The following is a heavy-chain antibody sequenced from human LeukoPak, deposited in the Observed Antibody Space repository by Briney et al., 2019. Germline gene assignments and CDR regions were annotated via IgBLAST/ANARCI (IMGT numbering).Heavy chain of an antibody. Sequence: GSLRLSCAASGFTVSSNYMTWVRQAPGKGLEWVSAISGSGGSTYYADSVKGRFTISRDNSKNTLYLQMNSLRAEDTAVYYCAKGTGYSSSWYAFDIWGQGTMVTVSS. V-gene: IGHV3-23*01. J-gene: IGHJ3*02. CDR3: AKGTGYSSSWYAFDI. CDR2: ISGSGGST. D-gene: IGHD6-13*01. CDR1: GFTVSSNY.